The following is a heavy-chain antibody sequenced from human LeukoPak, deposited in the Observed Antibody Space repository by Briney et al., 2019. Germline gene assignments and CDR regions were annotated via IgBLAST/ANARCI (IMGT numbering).Heavy chain of an antibody. D-gene: IGHD2-15*01. CDR1: GGSISSSFYY. J-gene: IGHJ4*02. V-gene: IGHV4-39*02. CDR3: ARDPCSGGYCHHYFDF. CDR2: IYHSGST. Sequence: PSETLSLTCTVSGGSISSSFYYWGWIRQPPGKGLEWIGSIYHSGSTYYNPSLKSRVTISVDTSRNQFSLNLSSVTAADTAVYYCARDPCSGGYCHHYFDFWGQGTLVTVAS.